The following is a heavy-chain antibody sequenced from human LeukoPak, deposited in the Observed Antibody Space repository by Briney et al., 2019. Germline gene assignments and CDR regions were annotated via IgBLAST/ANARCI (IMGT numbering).Heavy chain of an antibody. Sequence: SETLSLTCTVSGGSISGYYWSWVRQPAGRALESIGRIYTSGSTNYNPSLESRVTISVDTSKNQFSLKLSSVTAADTAVYYCARGDPGLYFDYWGQGTLVTVSS. D-gene: IGHD1-14*01. CDR2: IYTSGST. V-gene: IGHV4-4*07. J-gene: IGHJ4*02. CDR3: ARGDPGLYFDY. CDR1: GGSISGYY.